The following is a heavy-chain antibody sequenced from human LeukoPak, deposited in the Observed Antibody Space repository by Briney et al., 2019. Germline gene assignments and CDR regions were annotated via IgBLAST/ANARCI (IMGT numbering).Heavy chain of an antibody. CDR3: ASVTYYDFWSGYSYYFDY. D-gene: IGHD3-3*01. V-gene: IGHV4-4*02. CDR1: SGSIFNNNW. Sequence: SETLSLTCTVSSGSIFNNNWWSWVRQPPGKGLEWIGQIFHSGSTSYSPSLKSRVTISMDKSKNQISLRLTSVTAADTAVYYCASVTYYDFWSGYSYYFDYWGQGTLVTVSS. CDR2: IFHSGST. J-gene: IGHJ4*02.